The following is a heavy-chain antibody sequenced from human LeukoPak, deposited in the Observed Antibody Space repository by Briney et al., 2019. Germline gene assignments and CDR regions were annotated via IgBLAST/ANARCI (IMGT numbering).Heavy chain of an antibody. Sequence: ASVKVSCMTSGYTFTDYYMHWVRQAPGQGLEWMGWINPNNGGTNYAQKFQGRVTMTRDTSISTAYMELSRLRSDDTAVYYCARVVVGVSTRFDYWGQGTLVTVSS. J-gene: IGHJ4*02. V-gene: IGHV1-2*02. CDR1: GYTFTDYY. CDR2: INPNNGGT. D-gene: IGHD1-26*01. CDR3: ARVVVGVSTRFDY.